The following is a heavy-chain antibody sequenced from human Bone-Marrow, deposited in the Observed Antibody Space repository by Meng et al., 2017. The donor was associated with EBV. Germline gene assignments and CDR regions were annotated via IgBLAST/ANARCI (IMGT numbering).Heavy chain of an antibody. CDR3: ARDPGYCSGGSCYGFGWFDP. J-gene: IGHJ5*02. D-gene: IGHD2-15*01. CDR2: IWYDGSNK. CDR1: GLPFSSYG. V-gene: IGHV3-33*01. Sequence: QVQLVESGGGVVQPGRSLRLSCAASGLPFSSYGMHWVRQAPGKGLEWVAVIWYDGSNKYYADSVKGRFTISRDNSKNTLYLQMNSLRAEDTAVYYCARDPGYCSGGSCYGFGWFDPWGQGTLVTVSS.